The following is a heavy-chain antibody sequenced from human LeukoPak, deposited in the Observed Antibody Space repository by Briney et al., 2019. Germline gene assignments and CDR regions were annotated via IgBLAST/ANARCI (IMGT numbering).Heavy chain of an antibody. CDR1: GFTFDDYA. CDR2: ISWNSGSI. CDR3: AKISVRRAAAGFDY. J-gene: IGHJ4*02. Sequence: PGGSLRLSCAASGFTFDDYAMHWVRQAPGKGLEWVSGISWNSGSIRYADSVKGRFTISRDNSKNSLYLQMNSLRAEGTAFYYCAKISVRRAAAGFDYWGQGTLVTVSS. V-gene: IGHV3-9*01. D-gene: IGHD6-13*01.